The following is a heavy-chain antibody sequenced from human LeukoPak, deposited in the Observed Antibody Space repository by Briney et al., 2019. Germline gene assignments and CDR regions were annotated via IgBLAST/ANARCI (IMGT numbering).Heavy chain of an antibody. CDR2: INHSGST. CDR3: ARVGYDYVWGSYRLLDY. V-gene: IGHV4-34*01. D-gene: IGHD3-16*02. J-gene: IGHJ4*02. CDR1: Y. Sequence: YWIGWVRQMPGKGLEWIGEINHSGSTNYNPSLKSRVTISVDTSKNQFSLKLSSVTAADTAVYYCARVGYDYVWGSYRLLDYWGQGTLVTVSS.